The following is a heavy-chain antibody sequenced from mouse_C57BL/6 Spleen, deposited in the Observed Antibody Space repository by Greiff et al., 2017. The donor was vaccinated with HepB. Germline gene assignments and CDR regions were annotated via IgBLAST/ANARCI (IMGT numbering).Heavy chain of an antibody. Sequence: EVKLQESGGGLVKPGGSLKLSCAASGFTFSSYAMSWVRQTPEKRLEWVATISDGGSYTYYPDNVKGRFTISRDNAKNNLYLQMSHLKSGDTAMYYCARDPQFAYWGQGTLVTVSA. V-gene: IGHV5-4*01. CDR3: ARDPQFAY. CDR2: ISDGGSYT. CDR1: GFTFSSYA. J-gene: IGHJ3*01.